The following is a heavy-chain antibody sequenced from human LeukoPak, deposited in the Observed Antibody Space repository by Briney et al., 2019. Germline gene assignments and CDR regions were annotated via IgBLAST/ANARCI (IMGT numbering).Heavy chain of an antibody. CDR1: GYTFTSYG. V-gene: IGHV1-8*03. CDR3: ARRGLVAGIYDLVYGFDI. CDR2: VNPDTGNT. J-gene: IGHJ3*02. Sequence: ASVKVSCKASGYTFTSYGINWVRQAPGQGPEWMGWVNPDTGNTGFAQKFQGRVTITQNNSVTTVYMELSSLTSADTAVYYCARRGLVAGIYDLVYGFDIWGQGTMVTVSS. D-gene: IGHD3/OR15-3a*01.